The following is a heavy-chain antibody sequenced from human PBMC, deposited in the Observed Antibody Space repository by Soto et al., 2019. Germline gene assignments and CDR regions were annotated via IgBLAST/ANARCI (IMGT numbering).Heavy chain of an antibody. D-gene: IGHD4-17*01. V-gene: IGHV3-23*01. CDR1: GFTISTYA. Sequence: EVQLLESGGGLVQPGGSLRLSCAASGFTISTYAMSWVRQAPGKGLEWVSGISGSGHITYYADSVKGRFTISRDISKNTLDLQMSSQRAEDTAGHHRAKRLRTTVRTGIGFDPGGQGARVSGSS. CDR3: AKRLRTTVRTGIGFDP. CDR2: ISGSGHIT. J-gene: IGHJ5*02.